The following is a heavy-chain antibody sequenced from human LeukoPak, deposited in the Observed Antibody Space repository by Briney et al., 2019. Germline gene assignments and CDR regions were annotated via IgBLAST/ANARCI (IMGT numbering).Heavy chain of an antibody. V-gene: IGHV1-69*04. J-gene: IGHJ5*02. Sequence: SVKVSCKASGGTFSSYAISWVRQAPGQGLEWMGRIIPILGIANYAQKFQGRVTITADKSTSTAYMELSSLRSEDTAVYYCARAAIAAARTIAWFDPWGQGTLVTVSS. CDR2: IIPILGIA. CDR3: ARAAIAAARTIAWFDP. D-gene: IGHD6-13*01. CDR1: GGTFSSYA.